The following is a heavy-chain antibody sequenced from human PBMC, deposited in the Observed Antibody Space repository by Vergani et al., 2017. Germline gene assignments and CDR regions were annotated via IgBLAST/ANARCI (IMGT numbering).Heavy chain of an antibody. CDR3: ARDQTHYCSGGSCPSPY. V-gene: IGHV1-18*01. D-gene: IGHD2-15*01. Sequence: QVQLVQSGAEVKKPGASVKVSCKASGYTFTSYGISWVRQAPGQGLEWMGWISAYNGNTNYEQKLQGRVTMTTDTSTSTAYMELRSLRSDDTAVYYCARDQTHYCSGGSCPSPYWGQGTLVTVSS. CDR1: GYTFTSYG. J-gene: IGHJ4*02. CDR2: ISAYNGNT.